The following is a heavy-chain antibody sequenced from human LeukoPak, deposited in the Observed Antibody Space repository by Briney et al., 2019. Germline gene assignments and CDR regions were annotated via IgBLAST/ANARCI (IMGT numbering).Heavy chain of an antibody. CDR2: ISSNGGST. V-gene: IGHV3-64*04. D-gene: IGHD5-24*01. Sequence: PGGSLRLSCSASGFTFSSYAMHWVRQAPGKGLEYVSAISSNGGSTYYADSVKGRFTISRDNSKNTLYLQMSSLRPEDTAVYYCAKEGRWLQLGGAFDIWGQGTMVTVSS. CDR3: AKEGRWLQLGGAFDI. J-gene: IGHJ3*02. CDR1: GFTFSSYA.